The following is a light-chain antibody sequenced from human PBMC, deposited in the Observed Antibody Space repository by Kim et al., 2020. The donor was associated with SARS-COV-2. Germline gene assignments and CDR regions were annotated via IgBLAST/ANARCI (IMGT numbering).Light chain of an antibody. CDR1: NIGSKS. CDR2: YDS. V-gene: IGLV3-21*04. CDR3: QVWDSSSDHRV. J-gene: IGLJ3*02. Sequence: PGKAARITCGGNNIGSKSVHWYQQKPGQAPVLVIYYDSDRPSGIPERFSCSNSGNTDTLTISRVEAGDEADYYCQVWDSSSDHRVFGGGTQLTVL.